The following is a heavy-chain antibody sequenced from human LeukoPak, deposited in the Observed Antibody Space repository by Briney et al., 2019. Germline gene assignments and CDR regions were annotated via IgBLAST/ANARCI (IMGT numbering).Heavy chain of an antibody. CDR1: EFTFSSHW. Sequence: GGSLRLSCAASEFTFSSHWMHWVRQAPGKGLVWVSRINSDGSSISYADSVNGRFTISRDNSENTLYLQMNGLTAEDTAMYYCARDSYQDYYGRFDPWGQGTLVIVSS. V-gene: IGHV3-74*01. CDR2: INSDGSSI. J-gene: IGHJ5*02. CDR3: ARDSYQDYYGRFDP. D-gene: IGHD3-10*01.